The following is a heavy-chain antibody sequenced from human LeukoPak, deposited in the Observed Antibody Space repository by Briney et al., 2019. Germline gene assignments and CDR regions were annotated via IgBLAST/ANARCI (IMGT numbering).Heavy chain of an antibody. Sequence: ASVKVSCKASGYTFTSYDIDWVRQPTAQGRDCVGLMNPNSGNTGYAQKFQGRVTMTRNTSISTAYMELSSLRSEDTAVYYCARVRANDFWSGYYSASDYWGQGTLVTVSS. CDR3: ARVRANDFWSGYYSASDY. D-gene: IGHD3-3*01. J-gene: IGHJ4*02. CDR1: GYTFTSYD. CDR2: MNPNSGNT. V-gene: IGHV1-8*01.